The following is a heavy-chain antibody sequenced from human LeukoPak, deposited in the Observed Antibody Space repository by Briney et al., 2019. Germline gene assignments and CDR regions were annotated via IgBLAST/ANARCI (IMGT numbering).Heavy chain of an antibody. D-gene: IGHD7-27*01. V-gene: IGHV3-30*02. Sequence: GGSLRLSXAASGFTFSRNGMHWVRQAPGKGLEWVAFIRYDGSNKFYADSVKGRFTISRDNSKNTLNLQMSGLRAEDTAVYYCAKGTGDLTFDYWGQGTLVTVSS. CDR3: AKGTGDLTFDY. CDR2: IRYDGSNK. CDR1: GFTFSRNG. J-gene: IGHJ4*02.